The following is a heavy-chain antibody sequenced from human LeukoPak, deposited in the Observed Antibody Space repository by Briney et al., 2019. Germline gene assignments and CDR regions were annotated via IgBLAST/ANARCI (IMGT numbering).Heavy chain of an antibody. CDR1: GGSISGYY. D-gene: IGHD1-26*01. Sequence: SETLSLTCTVSGGSISGYYWSWIRQPPGKGLEWIGYIYYSGSTNYNPSLKSRVTISVDTSKNQFSLKLSSVTAADTAVYYCARVGGTNHYYYGMDVWGQGTTVTVSS. J-gene: IGHJ6*02. V-gene: IGHV4-59*01. CDR3: ARVGGTNHYYYGMDV. CDR2: IYYSGST.